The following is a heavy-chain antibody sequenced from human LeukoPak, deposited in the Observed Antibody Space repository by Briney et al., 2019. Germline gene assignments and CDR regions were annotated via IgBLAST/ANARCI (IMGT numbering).Heavy chain of an antibody. CDR1: GYTITGYY. V-gene: IGHV1-2*06. CDR3: ARDRGDDTVSYIDY. Sequence: ASVKVSCKASGYTITGYYMHWVRQAPGQGLEWMGRINPNTGDTNSARKFQGRVTMTRDTSISTVYMELSRLRSDDTAVYYCARDRGDDTVSYIDYWGQGTLVTVSS. J-gene: IGHJ4*02. D-gene: IGHD3-22*01. CDR2: INPNTGDT.